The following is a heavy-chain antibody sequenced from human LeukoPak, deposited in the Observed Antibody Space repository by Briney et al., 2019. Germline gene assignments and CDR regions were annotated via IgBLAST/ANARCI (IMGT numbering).Heavy chain of an antibody. Sequence: SETLSLTCTVSGGSISSSSYYWGWIRQPPGKGLEWIGYIYYSGSTNYNPSLKSRVTISVDTSKNQFSLKLSSVTAADTAVYYCARGGYYDSSGYYGGVTFDYWGQGTLVTVSS. CDR1: GGSISSSSYY. CDR2: IYYSGST. D-gene: IGHD3-22*01. V-gene: IGHV4-61*05. J-gene: IGHJ4*02. CDR3: ARGGYYDSSGYYGGVTFDY.